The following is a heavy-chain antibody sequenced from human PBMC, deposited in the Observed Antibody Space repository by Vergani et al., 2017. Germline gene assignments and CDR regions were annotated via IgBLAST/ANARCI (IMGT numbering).Heavy chain of an antibody. Sequence: QVQLVQSGAEVKKPGSSVKVSCKASGGTFSSYAISWVRQAPGQGLEWMGGIIPIFGTENYAQKFQGRVTITADKSTSTAYMELSSLGSEDTAVYYCARDIVVVVAATIYYYGMDVWGQGTTVTVSS. CDR1: GGTFSSYA. J-gene: IGHJ6*02. CDR2: IIPIFGTE. CDR3: ARDIVVVVAATIYYYGMDV. V-gene: IGHV1-69*06. D-gene: IGHD2-15*01.